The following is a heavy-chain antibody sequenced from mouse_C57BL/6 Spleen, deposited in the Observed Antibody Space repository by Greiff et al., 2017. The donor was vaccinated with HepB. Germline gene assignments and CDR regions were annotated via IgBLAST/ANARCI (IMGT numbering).Heavy chain of an antibody. CDR2: IDPENGDT. J-gene: IGHJ3*01. CDR1: GFNIKDDY. CDR3: TPVPYYSNPWFAY. Sequence: VQLQQSGAELVRPGASVKLSCTASGFNIKDDYMHWVKQRPEQGLEWIGWIDPENGDTEYASKFQGKATITADTSSNTAYLQLSSLTSEDTAVYYCTPVPYYSNPWFAYWGQGTLVTVSA. V-gene: IGHV14-4*01. D-gene: IGHD2-5*01.